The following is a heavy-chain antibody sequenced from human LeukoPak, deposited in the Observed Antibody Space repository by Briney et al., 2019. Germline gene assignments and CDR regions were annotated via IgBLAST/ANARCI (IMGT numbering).Heavy chain of an antibody. CDR1: GYTFTSYY. V-gene: IGHV1-46*01. D-gene: IGHD6-19*01. CDR3: AREFRISSSDWYDYYGMDV. CDR2: INPSCGST. Sequence: ASVKFSCKASGYTFTSYYMHWVRQAPGQGLEWMGIINPSCGSTSYAQKFQGRVTMTRDTSTSTVYMELSSLRSEDTAVYYCAREFRISSSDWYDYYGMDVWGQGTTVTVSS. J-gene: IGHJ6*02.